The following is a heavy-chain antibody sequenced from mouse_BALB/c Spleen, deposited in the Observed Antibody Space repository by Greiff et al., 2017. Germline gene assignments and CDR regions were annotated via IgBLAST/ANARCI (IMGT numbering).Heavy chain of an antibody. CDR1: GFSLTSYG. CDR3: AREYYYGVAY. D-gene: IGHD1-1*01. J-gene: IGHJ3*01. V-gene: IGHV2-9*02. CDR2: IWAGGST. Sequence: VQLVESGPGLVAPSQSLSITCTVSGFSLTSYGVHWVRQPPGKGLEWLGVIWAGGSTNYNSALMSRLSISKDNSKSQVFFKMNSLQTDDTAMYYCAREYYYGVAYWGQGTLVTVSA.